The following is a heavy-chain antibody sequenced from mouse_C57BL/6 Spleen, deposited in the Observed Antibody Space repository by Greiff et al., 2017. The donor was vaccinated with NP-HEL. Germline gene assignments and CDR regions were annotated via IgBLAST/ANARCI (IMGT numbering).Heavy chain of an antibody. V-gene: IGHV14-4*01. Sequence: EVQLQQSGAELVRPGASVKLSCTASGFNIKDDYMHWVKQRPEQGLEWIGWIDPENGDTEYASKFQGKATITADTSSNTAYLQLSSLTSEDTAVYYCTTDRDWCAYWGQGTLVTVSA. J-gene: IGHJ3*01. CDR2: IDPENGDT. CDR3: TTDRDWCAY. CDR1: GFNIKDDY.